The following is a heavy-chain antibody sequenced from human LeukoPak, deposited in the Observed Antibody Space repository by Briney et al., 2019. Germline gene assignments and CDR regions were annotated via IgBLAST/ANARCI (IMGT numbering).Heavy chain of an antibody. CDR3: ARDRSVVTGYYYFES. V-gene: IGHV3-7*01. D-gene: IGHD3-9*01. Sequence: GGPLRLSCAASGFTFSSYWMSWVRQAPGKGLEWVANIKQDGSAKNYGDSVKGRFTISRDNAKNSLYLQMNSLRVADTAVYFCARDRSVVTGYYYFESWGQGTLVTVSS. CDR1: GFTFSSYW. J-gene: IGHJ4*02. CDR2: IKQDGSAK.